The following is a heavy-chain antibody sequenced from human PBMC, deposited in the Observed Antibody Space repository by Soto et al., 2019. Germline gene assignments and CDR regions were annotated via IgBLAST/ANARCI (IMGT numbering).Heavy chain of an antibody. CDR1: GFTFSSYA. Sequence: PGGSLRLSCAASGFTFSSYAMSWVRQAPGKGLEWVSAISGSGGSTYYADSVKGRSTISRDNSKNTLYLQMNSLRAEDTAVYYCAKAGVTMVRGAPDAFDIWGQGTMVTVSS. CDR3: AKAGVTMVRGAPDAFDI. CDR2: ISGSGGST. J-gene: IGHJ3*02. D-gene: IGHD3-10*01. V-gene: IGHV3-23*01.